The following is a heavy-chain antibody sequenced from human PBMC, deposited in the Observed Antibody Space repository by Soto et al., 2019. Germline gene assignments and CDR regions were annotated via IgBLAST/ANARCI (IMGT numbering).Heavy chain of an antibody. V-gene: IGHV1-69*12. J-gene: IGHJ4*02. CDR2: IIPIFGTA. CDR3: ARGASPPAPLSAFDY. CDR1: GGTFSSYA. D-gene: IGHD2-2*01. Sequence: QVQLVQSGAEVKKPGSSVKVSCKASGGTFSSYAISWVRQAPGQGLEWMGGIIPIFGTANYAQKFQGRVTIXXDXSXXTAYMELSSLRSEDTAVYYCARGASPPAPLSAFDYWGQGTLVTVSS.